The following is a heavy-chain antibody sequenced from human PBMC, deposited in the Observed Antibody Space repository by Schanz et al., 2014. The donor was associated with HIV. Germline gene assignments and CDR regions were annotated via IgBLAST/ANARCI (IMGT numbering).Heavy chain of an antibody. Sequence: VQLLESGGGLVQPGGSLRLSCVASGFTFSSYAMTWVRQAPGKGLEWVTLIWNDGTSKYYADSVKGRFTISRDASKNALYLQMNSLRAEDTAVYYCARDNSGSIDYWGQGTLVTVSS. CDR1: GFTFSSYA. J-gene: IGHJ4*02. D-gene: IGHD3-10*01. CDR2: IWNDGTSK. CDR3: ARDNSGSIDY. V-gene: IGHV3-33*08.